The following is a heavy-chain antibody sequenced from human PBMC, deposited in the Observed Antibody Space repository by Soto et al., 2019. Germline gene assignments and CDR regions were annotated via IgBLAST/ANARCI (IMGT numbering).Heavy chain of an antibody. CDR1: GFTFSSYG. CDR3: ARVQKDIVVVPAATPVYYYGMDV. V-gene: IGHV3-33*01. Sequence: PGGSLRLSCAASGFTFSSYGMHWVRQAPGKGLEWVAVIWYDGSNKYYADSVKGRFTISRDNSKNTLYLQMNSLRAEDTAVYYCARVQKDIVVVPAATPVYYYGMDVWGQGTTVTVSS. J-gene: IGHJ6*02. CDR2: IWYDGSNK. D-gene: IGHD2-2*01.